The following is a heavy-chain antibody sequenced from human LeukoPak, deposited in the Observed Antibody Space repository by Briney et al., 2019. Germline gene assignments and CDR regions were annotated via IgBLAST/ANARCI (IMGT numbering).Heavy chain of an antibody. J-gene: IGHJ5*02. V-gene: IGHV4-34*01. CDR2: INHSGST. CDR3: ATPGGYSSNWFDP. Sequence: PSETLSLTCAVYGGSFSGYYWSWIRQPPGKGLEWIGEINHSGSTNYNPSLKSRVTISVDTSKNQFSLKLSSVTATDTAVYYCATPGGYSSNWFDPWGQGTLVTASS. CDR1: GGSFSGYY. D-gene: IGHD5-18*01.